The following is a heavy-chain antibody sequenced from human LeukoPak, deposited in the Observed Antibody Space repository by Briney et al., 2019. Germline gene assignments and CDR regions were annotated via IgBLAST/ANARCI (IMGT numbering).Heavy chain of an antibody. CDR3: ARLVVLGVVLP. CDR2: IYYSGST. Sequence: SETLSLTCTVSGGSISSNSYYWGWIRQPPGKGLEWIGSIYYSGSTYYNPSLKSRVTISVDTSKNQFSLKLSSVTAADTAVYYCARLVVLGVVLPWGQGTLVTVSS. D-gene: IGHD3-3*01. J-gene: IGHJ5*02. CDR1: GGSISSNSYY. V-gene: IGHV4-39*01.